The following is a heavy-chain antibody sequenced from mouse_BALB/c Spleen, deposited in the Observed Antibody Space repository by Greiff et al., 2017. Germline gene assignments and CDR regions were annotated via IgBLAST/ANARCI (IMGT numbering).Heavy chain of an antibody. Sequence: EVKVVESGGDLVKPGGSLKLSCAASGFTFSSYGMSWVRQTPDKRLEWVATISSGGSYTYYPDSVKGRFTISRDNAKNTLYLQMSSLKSEDTAMYYCARHKGNYAMDYWGQGTSVTVSS. CDR2: ISSGGSYT. V-gene: IGHV5-6*01. J-gene: IGHJ4*01. CDR3: ARHKGNYAMDY. CDR1: GFTFSSYG.